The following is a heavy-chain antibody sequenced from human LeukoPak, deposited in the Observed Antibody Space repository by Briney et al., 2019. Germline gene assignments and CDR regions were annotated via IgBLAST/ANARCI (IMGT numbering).Heavy chain of an antibody. V-gene: IGHV3-53*01. D-gene: IGHD1-26*01. CDR3: ARASGEDYFDY. CDR1: GFTFSSYA. Sequence: GGSLRLSCAASGFTFSSYAMNWVRQAPGKGLEWVSVIYSGGSTYYADSVKGRFTISRDNSKNTLYLQMNSLRAEDTAVYYCARASGEDYFDYWGQGTLVTVSS. J-gene: IGHJ4*02. CDR2: IYSGGST.